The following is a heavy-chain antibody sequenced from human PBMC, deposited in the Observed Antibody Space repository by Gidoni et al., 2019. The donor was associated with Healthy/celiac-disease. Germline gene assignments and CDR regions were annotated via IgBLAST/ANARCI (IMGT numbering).Heavy chain of an antibody. J-gene: IGHJ6*02. V-gene: IGHV3-23*01. CDR1: GFTFNRSA. Sequence: EVQLLESGGGLVQPGGSLGLPFAASGFTFNRSALSWVRQAPGKGLEWVSAISGSGGSTYYADSVKGRFTISRDNSKNTLYLQMNSLRAEDTAVYYCAKPRWFGEFQGEGSLMDVWGQGTTVTVSS. D-gene: IGHD3-10*01. CDR2: ISGSGGST. CDR3: AKPRWFGEFQGEGSLMDV.